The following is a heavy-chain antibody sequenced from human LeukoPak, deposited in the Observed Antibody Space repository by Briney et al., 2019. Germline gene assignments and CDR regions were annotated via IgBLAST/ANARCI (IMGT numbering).Heavy chain of an antibody. V-gene: IGHV1-2*02. J-gene: IGHJ5*02. CDR3: ARAAPRDYAGGSWFFDWFDP. D-gene: IGHD2-15*01. CDR2: INPSSGGT. CDR1: GYTFTDYY. Sequence: ASVKVSCKASGYTFTDYYVHWVRQAPGQGLEWMGCINPSSGGTNSAQQFQGRVTMARDTSTSTAYMELSRLTSDDTAMYYCARAAPRDYAGGSWFFDWFDPWGQGTLVTVSS.